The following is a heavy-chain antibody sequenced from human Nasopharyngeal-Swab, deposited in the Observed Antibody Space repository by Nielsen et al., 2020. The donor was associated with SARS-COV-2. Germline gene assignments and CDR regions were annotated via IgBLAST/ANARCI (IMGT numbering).Heavy chain of an antibody. CDR3: ARVGRHLWFGELTGASWFDP. J-gene: IGHJ5*02. CDR1: GGSVSSGSYY. Sequence: SETLSITCTVSGGSVSSGSYYWRWIRQPPGKGLEWIGYIYYSGSTNYNPSLKSRVTISVDTSKNQFSLKLSSVTAADTAVYYCARVGRHLWFGELTGASWFDPWGQGTLVTVSS. D-gene: IGHD3-10*01. V-gene: IGHV4-61*01. CDR2: IYYSGST.